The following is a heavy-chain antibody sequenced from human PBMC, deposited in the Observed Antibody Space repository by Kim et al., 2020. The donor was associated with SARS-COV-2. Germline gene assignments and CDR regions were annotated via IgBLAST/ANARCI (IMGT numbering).Heavy chain of an antibody. V-gene: IGHV4-4*07. J-gene: IGHJ6*02. D-gene: IGHD3-10*01. CDR1: GGSISSYY. CDR3: ARVGWGVRGGYYYYGMDV. Sequence: SETLSLTCTVSGGSISSYYWSWIRQPAGKGLEWIGRIYTSGSTNYNPSLKSRVTMSVDTSKNQFSLKLSSVTAADTAVYYCARVGWGVRGGYYYYGMDVWGQGTTVTVSS. CDR2: IYTSGST.